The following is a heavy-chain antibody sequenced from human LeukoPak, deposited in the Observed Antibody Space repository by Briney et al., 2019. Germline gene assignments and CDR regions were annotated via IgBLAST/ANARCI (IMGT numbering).Heavy chain of an antibody. D-gene: IGHD5-18*01. CDR3: ARGAIQLWIDY. CDR1: GGSISSNSYY. Sequence: SETLSLTCTVSGGSISSNSYYWGGIRQPPWKGLKWIGSIYYSGSTYYNPSLRSRVTISVNTSKNQFSLNLSSVTAADTAVYYCARGAIQLWIDYWGQGTLVTVSS. V-gene: IGHV4-39*07. CDR2: IYYSGST. J-gene: IGHJ4*02.